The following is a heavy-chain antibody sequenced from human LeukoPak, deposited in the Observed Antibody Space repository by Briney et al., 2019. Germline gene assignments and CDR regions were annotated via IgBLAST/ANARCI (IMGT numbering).Heavy chain of an antibody. V-gene: IGHV3-23*01. Sequence: QTGGSLRLSCAASGFTFSSYAMSWVRQAPGKGLEWVSAISGGGDSTYYADSVKGRFTISRDNSKNTLSLQMNSLRAEDTAVYYCAKDRARGGATDSDYWGQGTLVTVSS. CDR1: GFTFSSYA. J-gene: IGHJ4*02. D-gene: IGHD1-26*01. CDR2: ISGGGDST. CDR3: AKDRARGGATDSDY.